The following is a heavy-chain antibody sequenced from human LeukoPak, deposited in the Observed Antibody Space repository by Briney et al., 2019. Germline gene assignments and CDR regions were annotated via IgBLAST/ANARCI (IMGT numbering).Heavy chain of an antibody. D-gene: IGHD3-3*01. V-gene: IGHV3-48*01. Sequence: GGSLRLSCAASGFTFSSYSMNWVRQAPGKGLEWVSYISSSSSTIYYADSVKGRFTISRDNGKNSLYLQMNSLRAEDTAVYYCARSFGDFWNGYHYYYYYYMDVWGKGTTVTVPS. J-gene: IGHJ6*03. CDR1: GFTFSSYS. CDR3: ARSFGDFWNGYHYYYYYYMDV. CDR2: ISSSSSTI.